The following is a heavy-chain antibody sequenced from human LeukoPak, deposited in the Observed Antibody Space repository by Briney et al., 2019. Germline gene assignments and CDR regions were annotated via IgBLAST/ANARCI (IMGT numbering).Heavy chain of an antibody. D-gene: IGHD6-25*01. V-gene: IGHV3-53*01. Sequence: PGGSLRLSCAASGFTFSSYAMSWVRQAPGKGLEWVSVIYSGGSTYYADSVKGRFTTSRDNSKNTLYLQMNSLRAEDTAVYYCARRAVYWGQGTLVTVSS. J-gene: IGHJ4*02. CDR1: GFTFSSYA. CDR2: IYSGGST. CDR3: ARRAVY.